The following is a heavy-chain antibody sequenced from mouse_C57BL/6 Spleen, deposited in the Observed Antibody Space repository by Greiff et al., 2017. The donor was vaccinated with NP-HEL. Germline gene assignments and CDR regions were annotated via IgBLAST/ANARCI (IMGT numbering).Heavy chain of an antibody. D-gene: IGHD1-1*01. CDR2: ISDGGSYT. J-gene: IGHJ2*01. CDR1: GFTFSSYA. CDR3: AREDYGSSPDSDY. V-gene: IGHV5-4*01. Sequence: EVQRVESGGGLVKPGGSLKLSCAASGFTFSSYAMSWVRQTLEKRLEWVATISDGGSYTYSPDNVKGRFTSSRDNAKNNLYLQMSHLKSEDTAMYYCAREDYGSSPDSDYGGQGNTLTVS.